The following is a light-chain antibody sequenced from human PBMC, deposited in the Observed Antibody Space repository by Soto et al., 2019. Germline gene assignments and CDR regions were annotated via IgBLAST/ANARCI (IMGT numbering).Light chain of an antibody. CDR1: ESVRSN. CDR3: QQRSNWPIT. CDR2: DAS. V-gene: IGKV3-11*01. Sequence: EIVMTQSPDTVYVSPGARDPLSFRARESVRSNLAWYQHHPGQAPRLLIYDASNRATGIPARFSGSGSGTDFTLTISSLQAADFAVYYCQQRSNWPITFGQGTRLEIK. J-gene: IGKJ5*01.